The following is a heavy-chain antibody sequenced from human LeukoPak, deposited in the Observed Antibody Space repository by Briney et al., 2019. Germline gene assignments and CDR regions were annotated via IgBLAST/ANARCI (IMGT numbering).Heavy chain of an antibody. CDR2: ISYDGSNK. D-gene: IGHD3-22*01. J-gene: IGHJ5*02. Sequence: GGSLRLSCAASGFTFSSYAMHWVRQAPGKGLEWVAVISYDGSNKYYADSVKGRFTISRDNSKNTLYLQMNSLRSDDTAVYYCARGPLRLYSYDSSANYFRWFDPWGQGTLVTVSS. V-gene: IGHV3-30*04. CDR3: ARGPLRLYSYDSSANYFRWFDP. CDR1: GFTFSSYA.